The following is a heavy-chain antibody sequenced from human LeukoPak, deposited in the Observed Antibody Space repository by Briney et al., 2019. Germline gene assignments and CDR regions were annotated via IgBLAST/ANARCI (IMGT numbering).Heavy chain of an antibody. Sequence: PGGSLRLSCAASGFSFSSYWMSWVRQAPGKGLEWVANIKEDGSEKYYVDSVKGRLTISRDNAKNSLYLQMNSLRVEDTAVYYCARGGSWTGSFPASDYWGQGTLVTVSS. J-gene: IGHJ4*02. CDR2: IKEDGSEK. V-gene: IGHV3-7*03. CDR1: GFSFSSYW. D-gene: IGHD3-10*01. CDR3: ARGGSWTGSFPASDY.